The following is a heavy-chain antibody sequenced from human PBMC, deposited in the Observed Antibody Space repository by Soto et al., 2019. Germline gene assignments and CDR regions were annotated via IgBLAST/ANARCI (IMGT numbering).Heavy chain of an antibody. D-gene: IGHD6-6*01. Sequence: EVQLVESGGGLIQPGGSLRLSCAASGFTVSSNHMSWVRQAPGKGLEWVSLIYTDGSTSYADSVKGRFTISRDNSKNTLYLQMHSLRAEDTAVYYCARPPNEYSSSSGPGYWGQGTLVTVSS. CDR1: GFTVSSNH. CDR2: IYTDGST. CDR3: ARPPNEYSSSSGPGY. J-gene: IGHJ1*01. V-gene: IGHV3-53*01.